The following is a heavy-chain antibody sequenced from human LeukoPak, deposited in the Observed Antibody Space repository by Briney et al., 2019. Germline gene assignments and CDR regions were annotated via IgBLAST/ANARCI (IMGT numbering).Heavy chain of an antibody. D-gene: IGHD4-11*01. V-gene: IGHV3-30-3*01. CDR1: GFTFSSYA. Sequence: GGSLRLSCAASGFTFSSYAMHWVRQAPGKGLEWVAVISYDGSNKYYADSVKGRFTISRDNSKNTLYLQMNSLRAEDTAVYYCARDSGAVTTIYYYGMDVWGQGTTVTVSS. CDR2: ISYDGSNK. CDR3: ARDSGAVTTIYYYGMDV. J-gene: IGHJ6*02.